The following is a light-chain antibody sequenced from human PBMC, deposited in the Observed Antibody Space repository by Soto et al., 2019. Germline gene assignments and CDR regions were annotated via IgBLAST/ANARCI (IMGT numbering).Light chain of an antibody. CDR2: GAS. CDR1: QGISNY. CDR3: QKYNGAPWT. V-gene: IGKV1-27*01. Sequence: DIPMTQSPSSLSASVGDRVTITCRASQGISNYLAWYQQKPGRVPKLLIYGASTLQSGVPSRFSGSASGTDFTLTISSLQPEDVATYYCQKYNGAPWTFGQGTKVDIK. J-gene: IGKJ1*01.